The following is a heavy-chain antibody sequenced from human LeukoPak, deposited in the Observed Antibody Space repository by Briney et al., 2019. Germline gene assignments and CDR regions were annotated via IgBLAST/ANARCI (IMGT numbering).Heavy chain of an antibody. Sequence: GGSLRLSCAASGFTFSSHWMHWVRQAPGKGLVWVSRINSDGSITTYADSAQGRFTISRDNAKNTLYLQMNSLRVEDTAVYYCARDYNWNPPDYWGQGTRVTVSS. CDR2: INSDGSIT. V-gene: IGHV3-74*01. J-gene: IGHJ4*02. CDR1: GFTFSSHW. D-gene: IGHD1-1*01. CDR3: ARDYNWNPPDY.